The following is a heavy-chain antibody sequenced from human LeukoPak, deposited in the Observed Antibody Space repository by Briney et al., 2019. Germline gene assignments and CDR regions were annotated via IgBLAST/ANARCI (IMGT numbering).Heavy chain of an antibody. D-gene: IGHD4-17*01. V-gene: IGHV3-21*01. CDR1: GFTFSSYS. CDR3: ARDQGRYGDYRFDP. Sequence: SGGSLRPSCAASGFTFSSYSMNWVRQAPGKGLEWVSSISSSSSYIYYADSVKGRFTISRDNAKNSLYLQMNSLRAEDTAVYYCARDQGRYGDYRFDPWGQGTLVTVSS. J-gene: IGHJ5*02. CDR2: ISSSSSYI.